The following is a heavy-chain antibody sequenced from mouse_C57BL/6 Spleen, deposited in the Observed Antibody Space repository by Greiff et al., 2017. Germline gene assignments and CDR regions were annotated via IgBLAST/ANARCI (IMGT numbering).Heavy chain of an antibody. D-gene: IGHD2-3*01. CDR3: ARGDGYYVDWFAY. Sequence: VQLQQSGPELVKPGASVKMSCKASGYTFTDYNMHWVKQSHGKSLEWIGYINPNNGGTSYNQKFKGKATLTVNKSSSTAYMELRSLTSEDSAVYYCARGDGYYVDWFAYWGQGTLVTVSA. CDR2: INPNNGGT. CDR1: GYTFTDYN. V-gene: IGHV1-22*01. J-gene: IGHJ3*01.